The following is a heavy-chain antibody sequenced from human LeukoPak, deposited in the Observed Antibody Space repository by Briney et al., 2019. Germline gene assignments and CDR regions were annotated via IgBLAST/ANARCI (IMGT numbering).Heavy chain of an antibody. Sequence: PGRSLRLSCTASGFTFGDYAMSWFRQAPGKGLEWVAVISYDGSNKYYADSVKGRFTISRDNSKNTLYLQMNSLRAEDTAVYYCAKDLTVGATMSRPLGYWGQGTLVTVSS. CDR2: ISYDGSNK. D-gene: IGHD1-26*01. CDR3: AKDLTVGATMSRPLGY. CDR1: GFTFGDYA. V-gene: IGHV3-30*04. J-gene: IGHJ4*02.